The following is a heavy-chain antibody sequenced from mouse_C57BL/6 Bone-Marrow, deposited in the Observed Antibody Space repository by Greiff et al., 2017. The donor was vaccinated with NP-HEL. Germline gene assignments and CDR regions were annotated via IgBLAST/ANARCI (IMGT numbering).Heavy chain of an antibody. D-gene: IGHD1-1*01. CDR3: AREKFYYGSGDY. J-gene: IGHJ2*01. CDR1: GYTFTSYG. Sequence: VQLQESGAELARPGASVKLSCKASGYTFTSYGISWVKQRTGQGLEWIGEIYPRSGNTYYNEKFKGKATLTADKSSSTAYMELRSLTSEDSAVYFCAREKFYYGSGDYWGQGTTLTVSS. CDR2: IYPRSGNT. V-gene: IGHV1-81*01.